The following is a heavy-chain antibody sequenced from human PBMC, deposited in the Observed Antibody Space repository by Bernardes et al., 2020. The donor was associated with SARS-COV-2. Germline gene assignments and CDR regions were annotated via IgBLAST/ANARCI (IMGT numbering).Heavy chain of an antibody. CDR3: AREIFGGYRYGSPDS. V-gene: IGHV3-11*01. D-gene: IGHD5-18*01. CDR1: GFIFSDYY. J-gene: IGHJ4*02. CDR2: ISDSGSTI. Sequence: GGSLRLSCAASGFIFSDYYMTWIRQAPGKGLEWLAYISDSGSTINYADSVRGRFTISRDNARNSVYLQMNRLRADDTALYFCAREIFGGYRYGSPDSWGQGTRVTVSS.